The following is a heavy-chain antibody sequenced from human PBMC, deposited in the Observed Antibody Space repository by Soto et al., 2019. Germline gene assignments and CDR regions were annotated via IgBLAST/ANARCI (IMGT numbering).Heavy chain of an antibody. Sequence: QVQLVQSGAEVKKPGSSVKVSCQASGGTFSSYTFSWVRQAPGQGLEWMGRIIPKLSMSNYAQKFQGRVTITADTSTSTVYMDLNSLTSEDTAIYYCARGSQYCTSTNCPETYWGQGTLVTVSS. D-gene: IGHD2-2*01. J-gene: IGHJ4*02. CDR2: IIPKLSMS. CDR1: GGTFSSYT. V-gene: IGHV1-69*02. CDR3: ARGSQYCTSTNCPETY.